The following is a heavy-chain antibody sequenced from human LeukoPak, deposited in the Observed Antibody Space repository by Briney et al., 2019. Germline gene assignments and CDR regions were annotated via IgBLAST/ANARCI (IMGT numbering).Heavy chain of an antibody. D-gene: IGHD2-2*01. CDR1: GYTFTDYY. V-gene: IGHV1-2*02. Sequence: GASVKVSCEASGYTFTDYYIHWVRQAPGPGLEWMGYINPKNGDTNYAQKFRGRVTLTWDTSINSAYMELSRLRSDDTAIYYCLRYCSSISCSSWGQGTLVTAS. CDR2: INPKNGDT. CDR3: LRYCSSISCSS. J-gene: IGHJ4*02.